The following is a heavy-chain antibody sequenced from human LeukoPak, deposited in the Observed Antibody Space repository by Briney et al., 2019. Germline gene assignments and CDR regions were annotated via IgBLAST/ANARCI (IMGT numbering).Heavy chain of an antibody. V-gene: IGHV3-30*18. CDR2: ISYGGSNK. D-gene: IGHD2-2*01. Sequence: PGRSLRLSCAASGFTFSSYGMPWVRQAPGKGLEWVAVISYGGSNKCYADSVKGRFTISRDNSKNTLYLQMNSLRAEDTAVYYCAKAGCSSTSCYHTHWGQGTLVTVSS. CDR3: AKAGCSSTSCYHTH. J-gene: IGHJ4*02. CDR1: GFTFSSYG.